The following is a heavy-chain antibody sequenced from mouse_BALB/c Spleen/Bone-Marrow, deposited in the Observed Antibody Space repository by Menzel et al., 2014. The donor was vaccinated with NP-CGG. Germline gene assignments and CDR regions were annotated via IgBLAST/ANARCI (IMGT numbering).Heavy chain of an antibody. Sequence: DVMLVESGGGLAQPGGSLILSCAPSGFTFTDYYMSWVRQPPGKALEWLGFIRNKAKGYTTEYSASVKGRFTISRDNSQSILYLQMNILRTEDSATYYCARDRNYDIHWYFDVWGAGTTVTVSS. CDR1: GFTFTDYY. CDR2: IRNKAKGYTT. CDR3: ARDRNYDIHWYFDV. V-gene: IGHV7-3*02. J-gene: IGHJ1*01. D-gene: IGHD1-1*01.